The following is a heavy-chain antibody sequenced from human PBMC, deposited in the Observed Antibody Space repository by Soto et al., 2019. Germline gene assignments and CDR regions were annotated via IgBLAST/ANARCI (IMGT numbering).Heavy chain of an antibody. Sequence: SENLSISCAVYGGSFSGYYWSCLRQPPGKGLEWIGEINHSGSTNYNPSLKSRVTISVDTSKNQFSLKLSSVTAADTAVYYCARGQGYCSITSCHARYYYSYMDDWGKGPSVT. CDR3: ARGQGYCSITSCHARYYYSYMDD. D-gene: IGHD2-2*01. J-gene: IGHJ6*03. V-gene: IGHV4-34*01. CDR1: GGSFSGYY. CDR2: INHSGST.